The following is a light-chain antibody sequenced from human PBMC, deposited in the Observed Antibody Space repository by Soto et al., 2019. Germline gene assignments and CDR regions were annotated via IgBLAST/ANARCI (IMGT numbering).Light chain of an antibody. CDR1: QGISSW. CDR3: QQANTFPWT. J-gene: IGKJ1*01. CDR2: AAS. V-gene: IGKV1-12*01. Sequence: DIQMTQSRSSVSASVGDRVTITCRASQGISSWLAWYQHKPGKAPKLLIYAASSLQSGVPSRFSGSGSGTEFTLTISSLQPEDFATYYCQQANTFPWTFGQGTMVEIK.